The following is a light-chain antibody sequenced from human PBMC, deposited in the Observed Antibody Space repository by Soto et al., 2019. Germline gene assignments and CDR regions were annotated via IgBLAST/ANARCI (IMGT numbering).Light chain of an antibody. V-gene: IGLV2-14*03. Sequence: QSAMTQPASVSGSPGQSIAISCTGTSSDVGGFNYVSWYQQHPGKAPKFMIYDVSSRPSGFSDRFSGSKSGNTASLTISGLQAEDEADYYCASYTTSSTYVFGTGTKVTVL. CDR3: ASYTTSSTYV. J-gene: IGLJ1*01. CDR1: SSDVGGFNY. CDR2: DVS.